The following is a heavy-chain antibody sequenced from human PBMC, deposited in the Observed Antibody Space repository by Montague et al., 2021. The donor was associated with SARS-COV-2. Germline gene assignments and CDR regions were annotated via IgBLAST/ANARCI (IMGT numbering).Heavy chain of an antibody. D-gene: IGHD3-3*01. Sequence: SETLSITCTVSGGSISSYYWSWIRQPPGKGLEWIGYIYYSGSTNYNPSLKSRVTISVDTSKNQFSLKLSSVTAADTAVYYCARGVSYYDFWSGYDYGMDVWGQGTTVTVSS. CDR3: ARGVSYYDFWSGYDYGMDV. J-gene: IGHJ6*02. CDR1: GGSISSYY. V-gene: IGHV4-59*01. CDR2: IYYSGST.